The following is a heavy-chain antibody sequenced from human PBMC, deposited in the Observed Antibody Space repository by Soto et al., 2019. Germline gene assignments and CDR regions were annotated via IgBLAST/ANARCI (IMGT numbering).Heavy chain of an antibody. Sequence: GGSLRLSCAASGFTFSSYAMHWVRQAPGKGLEWVAVISYDGSNKYYADSVKGRFTISRDNSKNTLYLLMNSLRAEDTAVYYCARDIGNDGSYYFDYWGQGTLVTVSS. D-gene: IGHD1-26*01. CDR1: GFTFSSYA. J-gene: IGHJ4*02. CDR2: ISYDGSNK. CDR3: ARDIGNDGSYYFDY. V-gene: IGHV3-30-3*01.